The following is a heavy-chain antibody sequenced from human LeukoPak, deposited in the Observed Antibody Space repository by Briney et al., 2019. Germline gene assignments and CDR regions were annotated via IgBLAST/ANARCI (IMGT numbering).Heavy chain of an antibody. J-gene: IGHJ6*03. CDR1: GGSISSGDYY. V-gene: IGHV4-30-4*08. CDR3: ARGGYYDFWSGLNYYYYMDV. D-gene: IGHD3-3*01. CDR2: IYYSVST. Sequence: SQTLSLTRTVSGGSISSGDYYSSWIRQPPGKGLEGFGYIYYSVSTYYNPSLKSRVTISVDTSKNQFSLKLSSVTAADTAVYYCARGGYYDFWSGLNYYYYMDVWGKGTTVTVSS.